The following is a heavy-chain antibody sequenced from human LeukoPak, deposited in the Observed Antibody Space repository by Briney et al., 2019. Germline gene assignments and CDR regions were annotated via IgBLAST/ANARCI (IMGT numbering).Heavy chain of an antibody. V-gene: IGHV4-59*08. CDR3: AGTVAGPNWFDS. J-gene: IGHJ5*01. CDR2: IHYSGST. D-gene: IGHD6-19*01. CDR1: GVSISSYY. Sequence: SETLSLTCNVSGVSISSYYWSWIRQPPGKRLEWIGYIHYSGSTKYNPSLKSRVSISLDTPKNQFSLRLSPVTAADAAVYYCAGTVAGPNWFDSRGQGTQITVSS.